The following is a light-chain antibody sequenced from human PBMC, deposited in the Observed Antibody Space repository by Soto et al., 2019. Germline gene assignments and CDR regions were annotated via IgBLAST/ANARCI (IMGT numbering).Light chain of an antibody. Sequence: DIVMTQSPLSLPVTPGEPASISCRSSQSLLHSNGYNYLDWYLQKPGQSPQLLIYLGSNRASGVPDRFSGSGXXXDFTLKISRVEAEDVGVYYCMQALQTWTFGQGTKVEIK. CDR1: QSLLHSNGYNY. CDR3: MQALQTWT. J-gene: IGKJ1*01. CDR2: LGS. V-gene: IGKV2-28*01.